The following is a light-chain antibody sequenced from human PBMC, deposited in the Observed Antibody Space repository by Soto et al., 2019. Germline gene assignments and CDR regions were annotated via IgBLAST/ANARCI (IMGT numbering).Light chain of an antibody. Sequence: EIVLTQSPATLSLSPGERATLSCRASQSVSSYLAWYQQKPGQAPRLLIYGASNRATGIPDRFSGSGSGTDYTLTISSLEPEDFAVYYCQQRSKWRTFGQGTKVDIK. J-gene: IGKJ1*01. CDR2: GAS. V-gene: IGKV3-11*01. CDR1: QSVSSY. CDR3: QQRSKWRT.